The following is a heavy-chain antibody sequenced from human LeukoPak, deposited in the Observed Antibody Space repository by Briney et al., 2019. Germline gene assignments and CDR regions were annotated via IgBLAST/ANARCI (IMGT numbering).Heavy chain of an antibody. CDR2: ISYIGST. J-gene: IGHJ3*02. V-gene: IGHV4-59*11. D-gene: IGHD4-17*01. Sequence: SETLSLTCTVSGGSISTHYWSWIRQPPGKGLEWIGYISYIGSTNYNPSLKSRVTISVDTSKNQFSLKLSSVTAAVAAVYFCARDPTTVTKGLDIWGQGTMVTVSS. CDR3: ARDPTTVTKGLDI. CDR1: GGSISTHY.